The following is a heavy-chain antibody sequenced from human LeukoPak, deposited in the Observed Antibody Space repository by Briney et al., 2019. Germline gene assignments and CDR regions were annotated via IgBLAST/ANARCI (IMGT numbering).Heavy chain of an antibody. Sequence: GGSLRLSCAASGFTFSSYAMSWVRQAPGKGLEWVSAISGSGGSTYYADSVKGRFTISRDNSKNTLYLQMNSLRAEDTAVYYCAKDLLHIAVAPHLGYYYYGMDVWGQGTTVTVSS. CDR1: GFTFSSYA. V-gene: IGHV3-23*01. J-gene: IGHJ6*02. D-gene: IGHD6-19*01. CDR3: AKDLLHIAVAPHLGYYYYGMDV. CDR2: ISGSGGST.